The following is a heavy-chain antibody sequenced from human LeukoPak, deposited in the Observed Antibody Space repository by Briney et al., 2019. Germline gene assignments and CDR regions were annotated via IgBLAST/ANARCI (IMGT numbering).Heavy chain of an antibody. CDR2: ISSSSSYI. V-gene: IGHV3-21*01. J-gene: IGHJ4*02. CDR1: GFTFSSYS. Sequence: GSLRLSCAASGFTFSSYSMNWVRQAPGKGLEWVSSISSSSSYIYYADSVKGRFTISRDNAKNSLYLQMNSLRAEDTAVYYCAVTGYSSGWYNRFWGQGTLVTVSS. D-gene: IGHD6-19*01. CDR3: AVTGYSSGWYNRF.